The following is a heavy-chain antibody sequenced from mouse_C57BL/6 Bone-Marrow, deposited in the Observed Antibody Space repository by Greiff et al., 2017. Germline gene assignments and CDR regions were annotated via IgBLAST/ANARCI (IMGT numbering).Heavy chain of an antibody. D-gene: IGHD2-5*01. CDR2: IRSKSNNYAT. CDR3: VGGDYSNCEREMDY. CDR1: GFSFNTYA. V-gene: IGHV10-1*01. J-gene: IGHJ4*01. Sequence: EVHLVESGGGLVQPKGSLKLSCAASGFSFNTYAMNWVRQAPGKGLEWVARIRSKSNNYATYYADSVKDRFTISRDDSASMLYLQMNNLKTEDTAMYYCVGGDYSNCEREMDYWGQGTSVTVSS.